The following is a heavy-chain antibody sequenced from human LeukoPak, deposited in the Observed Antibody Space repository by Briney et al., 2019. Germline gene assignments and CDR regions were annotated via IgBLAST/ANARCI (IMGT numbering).Heavy chain of an antibody. Sequence: PGGSLRLSCAASGFPFSNYWMHWVRQVPGKGLVWVSRMNGDGSSTRYADSVKGRFTISRDSSKNTLFLQMNRLRPEDAAVYYCAKAPVTTCRGAFCYPFDYWGLGTLVTVSS. CDR3: AKAPVTTCRGAFCYPFDY. D-gene: IGHD2-15*01. CDR2: MNGDGSST. CDR1: GFPFSNYW. J-gene: IGHJ4*02. V-gene: IGHV3-74*01.